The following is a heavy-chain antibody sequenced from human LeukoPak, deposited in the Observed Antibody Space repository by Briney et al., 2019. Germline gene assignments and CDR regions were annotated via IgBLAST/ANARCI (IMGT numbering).Heavy chain of an antibody. D-gene: IGHD2-15*01. Sequence: SETLSLTCAVSGYSISSGYYWGWIRQPRGKGLEWIGSIYHSGSTYYNPSLKSRVTISVDTSKNQFSLKLSPVTAADTAVYYCARKGRADIVVVVAATDLAFDIWGQGTMVTVSS. CDR3: ARKGRADIVVVVAATDLAFDI. CDR2: IYHSGST. J-gene: IGHJ3*02. CDR1: GYSISSGYY. V-gene: IGHV4-38-2*01.